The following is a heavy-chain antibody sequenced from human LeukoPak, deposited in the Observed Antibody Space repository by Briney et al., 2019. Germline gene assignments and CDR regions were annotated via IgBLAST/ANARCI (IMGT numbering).Heavy chain of an antibody. CDR3: ARRRDLYSGSYYPFDY. D-gene: IGHD1-26*01. Sequence: GESLKISRKGSGYNFTSYWIGWVRQMPEKGLEWMGIIYPGDSDTRYSPSFQGQVTISADKSISTAYLQWSSLKASDTAMYYCARRRDLYSGSYYPFDYWGQGTLVTVSS. CDR2: IYPGDSDT. V-gene: IGHV5-51*01. J-gene: IGHJ4*02. CDR1: GYNFTSYW.